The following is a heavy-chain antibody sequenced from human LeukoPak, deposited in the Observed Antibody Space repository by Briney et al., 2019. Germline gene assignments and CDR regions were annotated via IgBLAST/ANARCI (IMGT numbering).Heavy chain of an antibody. D-gene: IGHD2-21*02. CDR1: GFTFDNYA. Sequence: GGSLRLSCAASGFTFDNYAMHWVRQAPGKGLEWVLFISGDGGSTYYADSVKGRFTISRDNSKNSLYLQMNSLRTEDTALYYCAKGGNCGGDCYWYFDLWGRGTLVTVSS. V-gene: IGHV3-43*02. CDR2: ISGDGGST. J-gene: IGHJ2*01. CDR3: AKGGNCGGDCYWYFDL.